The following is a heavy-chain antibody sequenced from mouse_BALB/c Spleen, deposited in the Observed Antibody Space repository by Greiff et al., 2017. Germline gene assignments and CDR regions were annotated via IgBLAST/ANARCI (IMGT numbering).Heavy chain of an antibody. J-gene: IGHJ4*01. V-gene: IGHV14-3*02. CDR1: GFNIKDTY. Sequence: EVKLQESGAELVKPGASVKLSCTASGFNIKDTYMHWVKQRPEQGLEWIGRIDPANGNTKYDPKFQGKATITADTSSNTAYLQLSSLTSEDTAVYYCARGVYYDYDDYWGQGTSVTVSS. CDR3: ARGVYYDYDDY. CDR2: IDPANGNT. D-gene: IGHD2-4*01.